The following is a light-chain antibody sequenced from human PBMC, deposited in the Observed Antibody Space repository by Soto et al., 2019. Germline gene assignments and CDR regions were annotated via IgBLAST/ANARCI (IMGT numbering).Light chain of an antibody. J-gene: IGKJ1*01. Sequence: EIVLTQSPATLSLSPGERATLSCRASQSVSSYLAWYQQKPGQAPRLLIYDASNRATGIPARFSGSGSGTDFPLTISSLEPEDFAVYYCQQRSNWRRTFGQGTK. CDR2: DAS. CDR1: QSVSSY. V-gene: IGKV3-11*01. CDR3: QQRSNWRRT.